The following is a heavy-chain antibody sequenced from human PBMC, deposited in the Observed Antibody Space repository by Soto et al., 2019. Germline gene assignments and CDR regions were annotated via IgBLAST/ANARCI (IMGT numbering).Heavy chain of an antibody. CDR3: AKVTARPSYYYYGMDV. CDR1: GFTFSSCA. Sequence: GSLRLSCAASGFTFSSCAMGWVRQAPGKGLEWVSAISGSGGSTYYADSVKGRFTISRDNSKNTLYLQMNSLRAEDTAVYYCAKVTARPSYYYYGMDVWGQGTTVTVSS. D-gene: IGHD6-6*01. V-gene: IGHV3-23*01. CDR2: ISGSGGST. J-gene: IGHJ6*02.